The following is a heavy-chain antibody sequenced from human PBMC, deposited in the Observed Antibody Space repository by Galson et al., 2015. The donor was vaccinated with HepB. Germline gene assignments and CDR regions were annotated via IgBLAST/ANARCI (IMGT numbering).Heavy chain of an antibody. D-gene: IGHD1-26*01. CDR3: GRRAGGAFDI. CDR2: IFPGDSDT. V-gene: IGHV5-51*01. J-gene: IGHJ3*02. CDR1: GYSFATYW. Sequence: QSGAEVKQPGESLKISCKASGYSFATYWIGWVRQMPGKGLEWTGNIFPGDSDTKYSPSFQGQVTISSDKSINTIYLQWTSLKASDTAMYYCGRRAGGAFDIWGQGTMVTVSP.